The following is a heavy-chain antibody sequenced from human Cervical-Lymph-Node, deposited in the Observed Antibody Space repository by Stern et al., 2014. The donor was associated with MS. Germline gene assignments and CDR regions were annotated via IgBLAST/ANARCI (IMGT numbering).Heavy chain of an antibody. CDR3: AKAKAPIVVVPAAPGDY. D-gene: IGHD2-2*01. Sequence: VPLLESGGGVVQPGRSLRLSCAASGFTFSSYGMHWVRQAPGKGLEWVAVISYDGSNKYYADSVKGRFTISRDNSKNTLYLQMNSLRAEDTAVYYCAKAKAPIVVVPAAPGDYWGQGTLVTVSS. CDR1: GFTFSSYG. CDR2: ISYDGSNK. J-gene: IGHJ4*02. V-gene: IGHV3-30*18.